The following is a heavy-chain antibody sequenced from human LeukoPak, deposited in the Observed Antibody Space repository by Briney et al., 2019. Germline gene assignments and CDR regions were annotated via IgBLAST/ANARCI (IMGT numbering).Heavy chain of an antibody. J-gene: IGHJ6*02. V-gene: IGHV3-23*01. Sequence: GGSLRLSCAASGFTFSSYAMSWVRQAPGKGLEWVSAISGSGGSTYYADSVKGRFTISRDNSKNTLYLQMNSLRAEDTAVYYCASGVLVYGSGKDVWGQGTTVTVSS. D-gene: IGHD3-10*01. CDR2: ISGSGGST. CDR3: ASGVLVYGSGKDV. CDR1: GFTFSSYA.